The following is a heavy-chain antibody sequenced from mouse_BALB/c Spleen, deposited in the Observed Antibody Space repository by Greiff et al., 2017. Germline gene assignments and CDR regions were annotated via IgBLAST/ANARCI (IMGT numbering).Heavy chain of an antibody. Sequence: VQLQQSGAELARPGASVKLSCKASGYTFTSYWMQWVNQRPGQGLEWIGAIYPGDGDTRYTQKFKGKATLTADKSSSTAYMQLSSLASEDSAVYYCASEVNWDGGYYIDYWGQGTTLTVSS. V-gene: IGHV1-87*01. CDR3: ASEVNWDGGYYIDY. D-gene: IGHD4-1*02. CDR1: GYTFTSYW. CDR2: IYPGDGDT. J-gene: IGHJ2*01.